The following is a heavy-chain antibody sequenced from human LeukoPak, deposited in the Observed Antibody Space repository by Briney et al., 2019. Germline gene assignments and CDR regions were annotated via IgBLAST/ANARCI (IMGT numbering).Heavy chain of an antibody. J-gene: IGHJ4*02. CDR2: ISPHGSDT. Sequence: PGGSLRLSCAASGFTFSTYWMHWVRQAPGKGLVWVSRISPHGSDTTYADSVKGRFTISRDNAKNTLYLQMNSLRAEDTAVYYCVSRRDYGINSWGQGTLVTVSS. CDR1: GFTFSTYW. D-gene: IGHD4-17*01. CDR3: VSRRDYGINS. V-gene: IGHV3-74*01.